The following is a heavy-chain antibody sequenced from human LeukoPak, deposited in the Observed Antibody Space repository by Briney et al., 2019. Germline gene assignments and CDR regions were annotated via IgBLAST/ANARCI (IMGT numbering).Heavy chain of an antibody. CDR1: GFTFSSYT. CDR2: ISSSSRDI. J-gene: IGHJ4*02. V-gene: IGHV3-21*01. Sequence: GGSLRLSCAASGFTFSSYTVNWVRQAPGKGLEWVAAISSSSRDIFYADSVKGRFSISRDNTQNSLSLQMSSLKAEDTAVCYCVREAAATLFDYWGQGTLVTVSS. D-gene: IGHD1-26*01. CDR3: VREAAATLFDY.